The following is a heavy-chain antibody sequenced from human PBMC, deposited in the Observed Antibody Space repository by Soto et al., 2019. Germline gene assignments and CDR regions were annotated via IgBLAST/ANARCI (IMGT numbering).Heavy chain of an antibody. CDR3: ARASRYYYDY. V-gene: IGHV3-53*01. D-gene: IGHD3-16*02. J-gene: IGHJ4*02. CDR1: GFTVSSNY. Sequence: GGSLRLSCAASGFTVSSNYMSWVRQAQGKGLEWVSVIYSGGSTYYADSVKGRFTISRDNSKNTLYLQMNSLRAEDTAVEYCARASRYYYDYWGQGTLVTVSS. CDR2: IYSGGST.